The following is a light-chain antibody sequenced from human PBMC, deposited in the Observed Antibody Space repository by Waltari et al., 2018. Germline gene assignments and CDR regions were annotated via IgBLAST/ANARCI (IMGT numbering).Light chain of an antibody. J-gene: IGKJ3*01. CDR3: LQYNTKPFT. V-gene: IGKV1-17*01. CDR1: QDINNG. Sequence: DIQMTQSPSSLSASVGDRVTITCRASQDINNGLSWYPQKAGKAPKRLIYGTSTLDSGVPSRFSGSGSGTEFTLTISSLQSEDFASYYCLQYNTKPFTFGPGTNLDIK. CDR2: GTS.